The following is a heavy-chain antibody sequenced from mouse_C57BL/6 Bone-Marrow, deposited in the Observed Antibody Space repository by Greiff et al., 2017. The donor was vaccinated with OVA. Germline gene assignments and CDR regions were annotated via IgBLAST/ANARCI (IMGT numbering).Heavy chain of an antibody. D-gene: IGHD2-5*01. J-gene: IGHJ2*01. CDR2: IDPSDSYT. CDR3: ARYSNYDFDY. CDR1: GYTFTSYW. Sequence: QVQLKQPGAELVMPGASVKLSCKASGYTFTSYWMHWVKQRPGQGLAWIGEIDPSDSYTNYNQKFKGKSTLTVDKSSSTAYMQLSSLTSEDSAVYYCARYSNYDFDYWGQGTTLTVSS. V-gene: IGHV1-69*01.